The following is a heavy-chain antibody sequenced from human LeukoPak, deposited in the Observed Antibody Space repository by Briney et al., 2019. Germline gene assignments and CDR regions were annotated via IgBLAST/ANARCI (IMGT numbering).Heavy chain of an antibody. Sequence: SETLSLTCTVSGGSINSYWSWIRQPAGKGLEWIGRISGSGTITYNPALQSRLSISIDTSKNQFSLKLMSVTAADTAVYYCARVVTIAARLDWFDPWGQGTLVTVSS. CDR1: GGSINSY. CDR3: ARVVTIAARLDWFDP. D-gene: IGHD6-6*01. J-gene: IGHJ5*02. V-gene: IGHV4-4*07. CDR2: ISGSGTI.